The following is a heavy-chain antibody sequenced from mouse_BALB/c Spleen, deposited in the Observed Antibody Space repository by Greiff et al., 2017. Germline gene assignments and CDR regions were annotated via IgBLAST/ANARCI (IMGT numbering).Heavy chain of an antibody. J-gene: IGHJ4*01. CDR3: ARSRAMDY. V-gene: IGHV5-17*02. CDR2: ISSGRSTI. CDR1: GFTFSSFG. Sequence: EVQLLESGGGLVQPGGSRKLSCAASGFTFSSFGMHWVRQAPEKGLEWVAYISSGRSTIYYADTVKGRFTISRHNPKNTLFLQMTSLRSEDTAMYYCARSRAMDYWGQGTSVTVSA.